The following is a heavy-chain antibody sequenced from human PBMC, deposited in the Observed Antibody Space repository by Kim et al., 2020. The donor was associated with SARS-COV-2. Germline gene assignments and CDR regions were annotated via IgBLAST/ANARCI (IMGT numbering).Heavy chain of an antibody. CDR2: FYYSFSGST. J-gene: IGHJ4*02. CDR1: GGSIGSYY. V-gene: IGHV4-59*01. Sequence: SETLSLICNVSGGSIGSYYWSWVRQPPGKGLEWIGYFYYSFSGSTDYNPSLKSRVTISVDTSKNQFSLKLSSVTAADTAVYYCARGDSSGYYSFDYWGQG. D-gene: IGHD3-22*01. CDR3: ARGDSSGYYSFDY.